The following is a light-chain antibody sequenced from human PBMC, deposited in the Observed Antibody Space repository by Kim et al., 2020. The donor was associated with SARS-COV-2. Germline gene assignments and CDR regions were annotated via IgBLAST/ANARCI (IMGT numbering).Light chain of an antibody. J-gene: IGLJ3*02. Sequence: QSVLTQQPSASVTPGQRVTISCSGSSSNIGSNTVNWYQQLPGTAPKLLIYSNNQRPSGVPDRFSGSKSGTSASLAISGLQSEDEADYYCAAWDDSLNGWVFGGGTQLTVL. V-gene: IGLV1-44*01. CDR3: AAWDDSLNGWV. CDR2: SNN. CDR1: SSNIGSNT.